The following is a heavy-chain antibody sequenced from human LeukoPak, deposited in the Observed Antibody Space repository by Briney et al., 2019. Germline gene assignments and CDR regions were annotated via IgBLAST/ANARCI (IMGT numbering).Heavy chain of an antibody. CDR3: AKDQSGAIVGATAFDY. CDR1: GFTFSSYG. J-gene: IGHJ4*02. Sequence: GGSLRLSCAASGFTFSSYGMHWVRQAPGKGLEWVAVISYDGSNKYYADSVKGRFTISRDNSKNTLYLQMNSLRAEDTAVYYCAKDQSGAIVGATAFDYWGQGTLVTVSS. V-gene: IGHV3-30*18. CDR2: ISYDGSNK. D-gene: IGHD1-26*01.